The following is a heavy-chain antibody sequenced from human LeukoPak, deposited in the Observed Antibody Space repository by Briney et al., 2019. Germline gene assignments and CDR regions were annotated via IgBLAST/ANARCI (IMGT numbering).Heavy chain of an antibody. D-gene: IGHD6-6*01. Sequence: ASVKVSCKASGYTFTNYYIHWVRQAPGQGLEWMGIINPSDGSASYAQKFQGRVTVTRDTSTSTVYMELSSLRSEDTAVYYCARAGYSSSSITLGYWGQGTLVTVSS. CDR2: INPSDGSA. CDR1: GYTFTNYY. J-gene: IGHJ4*02. CDR3: ARAGYSSSSITLGY. V-gene: IGHV1-46*01.